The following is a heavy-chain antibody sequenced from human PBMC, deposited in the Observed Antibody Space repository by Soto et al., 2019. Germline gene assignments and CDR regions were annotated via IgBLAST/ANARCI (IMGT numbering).Heavy chain of an antibody. V-gene: IGHV1-3*05. D-gene: IGHD2-21*02. CDR1: GYTFTSYA. CDR3: ARSIVVVTALDY. Sequence: QVQLVQSGAEEKKPGASVKVSCKASGYTFTSYAMHWVRQAPGQRLEWMGWINAGNGNTKYSQKFQRRVTITRDTSASTAYMELSSLRSEATAVYYCARSIVVVTALDYWGQGTLVTVSS. CDR2: INAGNGNT. J-gene: IGHJ4*02.